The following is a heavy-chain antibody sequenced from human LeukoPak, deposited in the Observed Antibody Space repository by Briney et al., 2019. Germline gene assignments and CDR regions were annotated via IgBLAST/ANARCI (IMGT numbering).Heavy chain of an antibody. Sequence: ASVKVSCKASGYTFTDYYMHWVRQAPGQGLEWMGWINPNSGGTNYAQKFQGRVTMTRDTSISTAYMELSRLRSDDTAVYYCARNSGCSSTSCPYNWLDPWGQGTLVTVSS. V-gene: IGHV1-2*02. CDR3: ARNSGCSSTSCPYNWLDP. D-gene: IGHD2-2*01. CDR1: GYTFTDYY. J-gene: IGHJ5*02. CDR2: INPNSGGT.